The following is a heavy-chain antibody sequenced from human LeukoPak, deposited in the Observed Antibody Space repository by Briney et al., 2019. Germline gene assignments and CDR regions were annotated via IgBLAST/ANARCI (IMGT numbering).Heavy chain of an antibody. J-gene: IGHJ3*01. CDR2: ISGSGDNT. CDR1: GFTFSSYA. Sequence: GGSLRLSCAASGFTFSSYAMSWVRQAPGKGLEWVSAISGSGDNTYYADSVKGRFTISRDNAKKTLYLQMNSLRAEDTAVYYSATDLYVAYYDILIGSPNALDVWGQGTMVTVSS. V-gene: IGHV3-23*01. CDR3: ATDLYVAYYDILIGSPNALDV. D-gene: IGHD3-9*01.